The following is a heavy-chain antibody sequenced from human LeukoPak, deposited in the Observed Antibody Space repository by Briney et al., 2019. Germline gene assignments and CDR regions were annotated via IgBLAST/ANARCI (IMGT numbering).Heavy chain of an antibody. CDR2: IRYDGSNK. CDR3: AKWDQQQLNDAFDI. CDR1: GFTFSSYG. D-gene: IGHD6-13*01. Sequence: PGGSLRLSCAASGFTFSSYGMHWVRQAPGKGLEWVAFIRYDGSNKYYADSVKGRFTISRDNSKNTLYLQMNSLRAEDTAVYYCAKWDQQQLNDAFDIWGQGTMVTVSS. V-gene: IGHV3-30*02. J-gene: IGHJ3*02.